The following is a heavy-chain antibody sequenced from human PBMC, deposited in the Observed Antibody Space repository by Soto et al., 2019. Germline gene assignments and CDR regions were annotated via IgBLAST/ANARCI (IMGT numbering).Heavy chain of an antibody. V-gene: IGHV4-34*01. D-gene: IGHD3-3*01. CDR1: GGSFSGYY. J-gene: IGHJ4*02. CDR2: INHSGST. Sequence: PSETLSLTCAVYGGSFSGYYWSWIRQPPGKGLEWIGEINHSGSTNYNPSLKSRVTISVDTSKNQFSLKLSSVTAADTAVYYCARKLGMARFFDYWGQGTLVTVSS. CDR3: ARKLGMARFFDY.